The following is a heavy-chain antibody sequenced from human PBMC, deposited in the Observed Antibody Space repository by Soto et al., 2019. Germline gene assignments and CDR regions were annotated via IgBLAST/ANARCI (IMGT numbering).Heavy chain of an antibody. CDR1: GGSVSNGDHY. J-gene: IGHJ4*02. CDR3: ATESSGSSPLHFDF. V-gene: IGHV4-30-4*01. D-gene: IGHD3-22*01. CDR2: VYYSGRT. Sequence: QVQLQESGPGLVKPSQTLSLTCTVSGGSVSNGDHYWSWIRQPPGKGLEWIGYVYYSGRTYYNPSLGSRVTISIDTSKNQFSLKLNSVTASDAAVYFCATESSGSSPLHFDFWGQGALVSVSS.